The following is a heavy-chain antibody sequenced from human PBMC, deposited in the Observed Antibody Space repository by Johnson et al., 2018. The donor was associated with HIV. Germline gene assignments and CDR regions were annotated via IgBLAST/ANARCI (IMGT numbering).Heavy chain of an antibody. CDR1: RLTLSDSY. D-gene: IGHD3-10*01. CDR3: ARVGVLWVPNAFDV. V-gene: IGHV3-11*04. J-gene: IGHJ3*01. CDR2: ISTITNTV. Sequence: QVQLVESGGGVVRPGGSLRLSCVASRLTLSDSYMSWIRQAPGKGLEWVSYISTITNTVFYAGSVKGRFTISRDNAKNSLYLQMNSLRAEDTAVYYCARVGVLWVPNAFDVSCQGTLVTVSS.